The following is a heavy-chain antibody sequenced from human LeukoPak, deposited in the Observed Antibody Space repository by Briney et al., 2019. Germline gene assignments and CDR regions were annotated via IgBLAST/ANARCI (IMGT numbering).Heavy chain of an antibody. CDR2: ISTSSSYI. CDR1: GFTFSSYM. CDR3: ARDGSGWSNWFDP. J-gene: IGHJ5*02. Sequence: GGPLRLSCAASGFTFSSYMMNWVRQAPGKGLEWVSSISTSSSYIYYADSVKGRFTISRDNAKNSLFLQMNSLRAEDTAVYYCARDGSGWSNWFDPWGQGTLVTFSS. D-gene: IGHD6-19*01. V-gene: IGHV3-21*01.